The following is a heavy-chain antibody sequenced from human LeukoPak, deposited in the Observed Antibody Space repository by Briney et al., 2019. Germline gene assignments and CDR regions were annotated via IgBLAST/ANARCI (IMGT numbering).Heavy chain of an antibody. CDR2: IYYSGST. Sequence: PSQTLSLTCTVSGGSISSGGYYWSWIRQHPGKGLEWIGYIYYSGSTYYNPSLKSRVTISVDTSKDQFSLKLSSVTAADTAVYYCALSTYYDILTGYRNDAFDIWGQGTMVTVSS. CDR3: ALSTYYDILTGYRNDAFDI. V-gene: IGHV4-31*03. D-gene: IGHD3-9*01. J-gene: IGHJ3*02. CDR1: GGSISSGGYY.